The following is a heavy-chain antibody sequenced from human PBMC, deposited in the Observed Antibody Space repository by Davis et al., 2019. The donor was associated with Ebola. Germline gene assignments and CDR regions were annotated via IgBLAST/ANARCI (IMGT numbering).Heavy chain of an antibody. Sequence: ASVKVSCKASGYTFTSYYMHWVRQAPGQGLEWMGIINPSGGSTSYAQKFQGRVTMTRDTSTSTVYMELSSLRSENTAGYYCASIMATHTGGGEDYFDYWSQGTLVTVSS. CDR3: ASIMATHTGGGEDYFDY. CDR1: GYTFTSYY. J-gene: IGHJ4*02. V-gene: IGHV1-46*01. D-gene: IGHD3-16*01. CDR2: INPSGGST.